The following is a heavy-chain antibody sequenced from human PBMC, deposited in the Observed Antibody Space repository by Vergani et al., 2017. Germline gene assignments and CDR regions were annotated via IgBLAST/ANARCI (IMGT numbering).Heavy chain of an antibody. D-gene: IGHD1-20*01. V-gene: IGHV4-39*01. CDR1: GGSITYGAFY. J-gene: IGHJ5*02. Sequence: QLQLQESGPGLVKPSETLSLTCTVSGGSITYGAFYWGWMRQSPGMGLDWIEITYYSDNKFYNPSLESRVPLTIDTNKNQFSLKLKSVTAADTAVYYCARCRRDEGMIYSWTVENSFYPRGQGTLVTVSS. CDR3: ARCRRDEGMIYSWTVENSFYP. CDR2: TYYSDNK.